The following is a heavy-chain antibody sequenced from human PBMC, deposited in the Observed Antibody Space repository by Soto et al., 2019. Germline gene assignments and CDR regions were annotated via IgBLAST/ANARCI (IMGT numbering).Heavy chain of an antibody. D-gene: IGHD2-8*01. CDR3: ASIDCTNGVCSTAVDY. CDR2: ISYDGSNK. Sequence: GGSLRLSCAASGFTFSSYAMHWVRQAPGKGLEWVAVISYDGSNKYYADSVKGGFTMSRDNSKNTLYLQMNSLRAEDTAVYYCASIDCTNGVCSTAVDYWGQGTLVTVSS. J-gene: IGHJ4*02. V-gene: IGHV3-30-3*01. CDR1: GFTFSSYA.